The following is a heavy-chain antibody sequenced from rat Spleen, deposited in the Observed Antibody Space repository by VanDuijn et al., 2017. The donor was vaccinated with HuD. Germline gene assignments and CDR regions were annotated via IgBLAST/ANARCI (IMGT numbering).Heavy chain of an antibody. J-gene: IGHJ4*01. Sequence: EVQLVESGGGLVQPGRSLKLSCVASGFTFNNYWMTWISQAPGKGLEWVASISSGGGGTYYPDSVKGRCTISRDNEKSTLYLQMDSLRSEDTATYYCTTVYYGPMDAWGQGASVTVSS. CDR2: ISSGGGGT. CDR3: TTVYYGPMDA. D-gene: IGHD1-6*01. CDR1: GFTFNNYW. V-gene: IGHV5-31*01.